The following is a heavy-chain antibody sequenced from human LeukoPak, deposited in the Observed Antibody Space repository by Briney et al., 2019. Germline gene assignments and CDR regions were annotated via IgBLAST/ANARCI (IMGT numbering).Heavy chain of an antibody. J-gene: IGHJ4*02. D-gene: IGHD4/OR15-4a*01. CDR2: IYSDNT. CDR3: ARRAGAYSHPYDY. Sequence: GGSLRLSFTVSGFTVSSNSMSWVRQAPGKGLEWVSFIYSDNTHYSDSVKGRFTISRDNSKNTLYLQMNSLRAEDTAVYYCARRAGAYSHPYDYWGQGTLVTVSS. CDR1: GFTVSSNS. V-gene: IGHV3-53*01.